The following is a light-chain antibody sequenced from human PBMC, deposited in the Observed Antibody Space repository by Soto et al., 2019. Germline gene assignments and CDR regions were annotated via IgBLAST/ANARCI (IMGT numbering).Light chain of an antibody. CDR2: DAS. CDR3: QQRSNWPRT. Sequence: EIVLTQSPATLSLPPGERATLSCRASQSVSNSLAWYQQKPGQAPRLLIFDASNRATDIPARFSGSGSGTDFTLTINSLEPEDFAVYYCQQRSNWPRTFGQGTKLEIK. J-gene: IGKJ2*01. CDR1: QSVSNS. V-gene: IGKV3-11*01.